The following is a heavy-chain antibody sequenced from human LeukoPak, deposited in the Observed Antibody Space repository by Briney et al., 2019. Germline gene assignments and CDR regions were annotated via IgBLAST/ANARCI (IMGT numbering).Heavy chain of an antibody. Sequence: PGGSLRLSCAASGFNFRGYNMNWVRQAPGKGLEWVAVISYDGSNKYYADSVKGRFTISRDNSKNTLYLQMNSLRAEDTAVYYCAREEGYYYDSSGYYSPTDYWGQGTLVTVSS. V-gene: IGHV3-30*03. J-gene: IGHJ4*02. CDR1: GFNFRGYN. D-gene: IGHD3-22*01. CDR2: ISYDGSNK. CDR3: AREEGYYYDSSGYYSPTDY.